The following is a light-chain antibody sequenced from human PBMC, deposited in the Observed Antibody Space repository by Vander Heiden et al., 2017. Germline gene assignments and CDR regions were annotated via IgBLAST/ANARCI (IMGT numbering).Light chain of an antibody. CDR1: SSDVGGYNY. CDR3: SSFTTSSTYV. V-gene: IGLV2-14*03. J-gene: IGLJ1*01. CDR2: DVN. Sequence: QSALTQPASVSGSPGPSITISCTGTSSDVGGYNYVSWYQQYPSKAPKVIMYDVNDRPSGVSDRFSGSKFGNTASLTISGLQPEDEADYYCSSFTTSSTYVFGTGTKVTVL.